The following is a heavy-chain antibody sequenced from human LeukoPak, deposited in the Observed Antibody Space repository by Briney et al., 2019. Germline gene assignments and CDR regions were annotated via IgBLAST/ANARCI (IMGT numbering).Heavy chain of an antibody. V-gene: IGHV1-69*01. CDR3: ARAPRAATGGYYFDY. CDR1: GGTFSSYA. J-gene: IGHJ4*02. CDR2: IIPIFGTA. D-gene: IGHD2-15*01. Sequence: GASVKVFCKASGGTFSSYAISWVRQAPGQGLEWMGGIIPIFGTANYAQKFQGRVTITADESTSTAYMELSSLRSEDTAVYYCARAPRAATGGYYFDYWGQGTLVTVSS.